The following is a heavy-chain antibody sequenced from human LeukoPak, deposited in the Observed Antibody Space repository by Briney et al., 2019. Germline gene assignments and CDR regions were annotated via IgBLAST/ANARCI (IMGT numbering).Heavy chain of an antibody. D-gene: IGHD2-15*01. J-gene: IGHJ4*02. Sequence: PGGSLRLSCATSGFTFSRCAMYWVRQTPGKGLEWVALISDDGSNKYYVDSVGRFTISRDNSKNTVYLQMNSLRVGDTAMYYCAREKCSGASCYSTVDYWGQGTLVTVSS. CDR1: GFTFSRCA. V-gene: IGHV3-30-3*01. CDR3: AREKCSGASCYSTVDY. CDR2: ISDDGSNK.